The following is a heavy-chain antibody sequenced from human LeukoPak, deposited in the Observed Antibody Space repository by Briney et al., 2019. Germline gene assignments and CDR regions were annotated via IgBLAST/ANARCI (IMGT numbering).Heavy chain of an antibody. J-gene: IGHJ4*02. CDR2: ISYDGSNK. CDR1: GFTFSSYA. D-gene: IGHD3-10*02. V-gene: IGHV3-30*04. Sequence: GGSLRLSCAASGFTFSSYAMHWVRQAPGKGLEWVAVISYDGSNKYYADSVKGRFTISRDNSKNTLCLQMNSLRAEDTAVYYCARGDLFVRGVPNDYWGQGTLVTVSS. CDR3: ARGDLFVRGVPNDY.